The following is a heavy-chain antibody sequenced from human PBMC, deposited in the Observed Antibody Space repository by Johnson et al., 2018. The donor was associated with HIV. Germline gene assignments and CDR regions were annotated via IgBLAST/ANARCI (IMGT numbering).Heavy chain of an antibody. D-gene: IGHD3-16*02. CDR1: GFTFSNVW. V-gene: IGHV3-15*01. CDR3: TTAIVIDAFDI. J-gene: IGHJ3*02. CDR2: IKRKIEAEAT. Sequence: VRLVESGGGLVKPGGSLRLSCAASGFTFSNVWMSWVSQAPGKGLEWVGRIKRKIEAEATDYAATVKGRFTISRDDAKKTRFLQRSSLKTDDTAVYYCTTAIVIDAFDIWGQGTMVTVSS.